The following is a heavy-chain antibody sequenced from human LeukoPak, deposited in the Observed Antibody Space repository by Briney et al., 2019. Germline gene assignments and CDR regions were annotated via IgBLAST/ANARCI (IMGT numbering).Heavy chain of an antibody. J-gene: IGHJ4*02. Sequence: SETLSLTCTVSGGSISSYYWSWIRQPPGKGLEWIGYIYHSGSTYYNPSLKSRVTISVDRSKNQFSLKLSSVTAADTAVYYCARGHGDYPFDYWGQGTLVTVSS. CDR2: IYHSGST. D-gene: IGHD4-17*01. CDR3: ARGHGDYPFDY. V-gene: IGHV4-59*12. CDR1: GGSISSYY.